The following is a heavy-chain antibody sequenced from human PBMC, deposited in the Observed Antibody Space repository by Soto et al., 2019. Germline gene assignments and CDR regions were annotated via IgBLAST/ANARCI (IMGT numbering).Heavy chain of an antibody. CDR3: ARQRDYYASSGYSAADAFSS. V-gene: IGHV5-51*01. D-gene: IGHD3-22*01. J-gene: IGHJ3*02. CDR1: GYSFTSYW. Sequence: LGESLKISCKGSGYSFTSYWIGWVRQMPGKGLEWMGIIYPGDSDTRYSPSYQGQVTISADKSITTAYLQWSSLKASDTALYYCARQRDYYASSGYSAADAFSSWDQATMVTVSS. CDR2: IYPGDSDT.